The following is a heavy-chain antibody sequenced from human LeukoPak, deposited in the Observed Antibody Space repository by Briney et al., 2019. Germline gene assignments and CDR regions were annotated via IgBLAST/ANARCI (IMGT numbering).Heavy chain of an antibody. J-gene: IGHJ3*01. Sequence: GQSLKISCKGSGHPFSIYWIGWVRQMPGKGLEWMGIIYPGDSDTRYSPSFQGQVTISADKSISTAYLQWSSLKASDTAMYYCASQSRSWNSDNAFDVWGQGTMVTVSS. CDR2: IYPGDSDT. CDR1: GHPFSIYW. CDR3: ASQSRSWNSDNAFDV. V-gene: IGHV5-51*01. D-gene: IGHD6-13*01.